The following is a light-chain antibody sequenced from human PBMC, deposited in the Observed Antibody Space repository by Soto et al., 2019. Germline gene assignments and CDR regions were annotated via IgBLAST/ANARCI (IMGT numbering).Light chain of an antibody. CDR2: AAS. V-gene: IGKV1-39*01. CDR3: QQSYSSPRMYT. CDR1: QSINTY. Sequence: DIQMTQSPSSLSASVGDRVTITCRASQSINTYLHWYQQRPGKAPKLLISAASKLQSGVPSRFXXSGSGTHFTLTISSLQPEDFATYYCQQSYSSPRMYTFGQGTKLDMK. J-gene: IGKJ2*01.